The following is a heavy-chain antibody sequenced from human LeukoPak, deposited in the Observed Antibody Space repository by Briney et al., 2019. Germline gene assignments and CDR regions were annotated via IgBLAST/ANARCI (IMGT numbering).Heavy chain of an antibody. CDR2: ISGSGGST. CDR3: AKDRSGGGDYYFGMDV. J-gene: IGHJ6*02. V-gene: IGHV3-23*01. CDR1: GFTFSRYW. D-gene: IGHD6-19*01. Sequence: PGGSLRVSCAASGFTFSRYWMHWVRQAQGKGLVWVSSISGSGGSTYYADSVKGRFTISRDNSQNTLYLQMNSLRAEDTAVYYCAKDRSGGGDYYFGMDVWGPGTTVTVSS.